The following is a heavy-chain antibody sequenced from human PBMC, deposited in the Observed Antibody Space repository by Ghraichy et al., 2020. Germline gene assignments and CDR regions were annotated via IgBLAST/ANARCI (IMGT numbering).Heavy chain of an antibody. V-gene: IGHV3-48*02. CDR1: GFTFSSYS. D-gene: IGHD3-22*01. Sequence: ESLNISCAASGFTFSSYSMNWVRQAPGKGLEWVSYISSSSSTIYYADSVKGRFTISRDNAKNSLYLQMNSLRDEDTAVYYCARLPARGDSSSYYYGMDVWGQGTTVTVSS. J-gene: IGHJ6*02. CDR3: ARLPARGDSSSYYYGMDV. CDR2: ISSSSSTI.